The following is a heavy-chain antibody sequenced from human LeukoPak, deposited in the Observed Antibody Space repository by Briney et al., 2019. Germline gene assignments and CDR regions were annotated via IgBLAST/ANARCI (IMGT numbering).Heavy chain of an antibody. J-gene: IGHJ6*03. D-gene: IGHD2-2*01. CDR3: ARENGGVCSSTSCYDAYYYYYMDV. V-gene: IGHV4-39*07. Sequence: SETLSLTCTVSGGSISSSSYYWGWIRQPPGKGLEWIGSIYYSGSTYYNPSLKSRVTISVDTSKNQFSLKLSSVTAADTAVYYCARENGGVCSSTSCYDAYYYYYMDVWGKGTTVTVSS. CDR2: IYYSGST. CDR1: GGSISSSSYY.